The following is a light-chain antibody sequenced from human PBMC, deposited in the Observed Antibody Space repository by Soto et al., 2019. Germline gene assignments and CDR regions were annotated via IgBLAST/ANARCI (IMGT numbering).Light chain of an antibody. CDR2: GVS. CDR3: QQYNNWPLT. J-gene: IGKJ4*01. V-gene: IGKV3-15*01. CDR1: HRVSSY. Sequence: EISMTHSPATLSVSPGESATLSLIASHRVSSYLAWYQQKPGQAPRLLIYGVSTRANGVPARFSGSGSGTVFTLTISSLQSEDFAVYYCQQYNNWPLTFGGGTKVDI.